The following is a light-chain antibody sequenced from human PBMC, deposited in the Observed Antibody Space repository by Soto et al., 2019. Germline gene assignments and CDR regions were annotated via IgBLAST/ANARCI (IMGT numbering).Light chain of an antibody. CDR2: RNN. CDR1: SSNIGSNY. J-gene: IGLJ1*01. Sequence: QSVLTQPPSASGTPGQRVTISCSGSSSNIGSNYVYWYQQLPGTAPKLLIYRNNQRPSGVPVRFSGSKSGTSASLAISGLRSEDEADYYCAAWDDSLSGRFGTGTKLTVL. V-gene: IGLV1-47*01. CDR3: AAWDDSLSGR.